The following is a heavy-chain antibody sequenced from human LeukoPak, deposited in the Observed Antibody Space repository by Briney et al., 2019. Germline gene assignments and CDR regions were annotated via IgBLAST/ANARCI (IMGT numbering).Heavy chain of an antibody. CDR1: GASISTNY. J-gene: IGHJ1*01. CDR3: ARGHSPVTTKVSYFQH. V-gene: IGHV4-59*01. Sequence: SETLSLTCTVSGASISTNYWSWIRQPPGKGLEWIGDIDYSGTTSYNPSLKRRGTISLDTSKNHIFLRLTSVTAADTAVYYCARGHSPVTTKVSYFQHWGQGTLVTVSS. D-gene: IGHD4-17*01. CDR2: IDYSGTT.